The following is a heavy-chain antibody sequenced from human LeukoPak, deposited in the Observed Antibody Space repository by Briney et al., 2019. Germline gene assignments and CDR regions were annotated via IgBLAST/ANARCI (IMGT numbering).Heavy chain of an antibody. CDR1: GGSVSSGNYY. V-gene: IGHV4-61*01. Sequence: PSETLSLTCTVSGGSVSSGNYYWSWIRQPPGKGLEWIGYIYYSGSINYNPSLKSRVTISVDTSKNQFSLKLSSVTAADTAVYYCARHGGWGSTFDYWGQGTLVTVSS. CDR3: ARHGGWGSTFDY. J-gene: IGHJ4*02. CDR2: IYYSGSI. D-gene: IGHD1-1*01.